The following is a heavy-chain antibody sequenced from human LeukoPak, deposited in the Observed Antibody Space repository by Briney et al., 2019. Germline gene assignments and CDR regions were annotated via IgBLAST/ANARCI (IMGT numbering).Heavy chain of an antibody. Sequence: GGSLRLSCAASGFIFTNYGMHWVRQAPGKGLECVAFIGYDGSNKYYADSVKGRFTISRDNSKNTLYLQMNSLRAEDTAVYYCARDPTKGYYYYYYMDVWGKGTTVTVSS. J-gene: IGHJ6*03. CDR1: GFIFTNYG. CDR2: IGYDGSNK. D-gene: IGHD1-1*01. V-gene: IGHV3-30*02. CDR3: ARDPTKGYYYYYYMDV.